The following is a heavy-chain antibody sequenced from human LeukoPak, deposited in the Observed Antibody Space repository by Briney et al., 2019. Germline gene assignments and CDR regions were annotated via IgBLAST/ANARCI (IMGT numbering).Heavy chain of an antibody. V-gene: IGHV4-39*01. Sequence: SETLSLTCTVSGGSISSNSSYWGWIRQPPGMGLEWIGTIYFSGSTYYNPSLKSRVTVSVDTSKNQFSLEVTSVAAADTAVYYCARYESSAYGIDVWGRGTLVTVSS. J-gene: IGHJ2*01. CDR3: ARYESSAYGIDV. CDR1: GGSISSNSSY. D-gene: IGHD3-22*01. CDR2: IYFSGST.